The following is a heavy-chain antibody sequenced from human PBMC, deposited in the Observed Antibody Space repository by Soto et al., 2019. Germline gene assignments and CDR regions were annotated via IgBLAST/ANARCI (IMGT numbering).Heavy chain of an antibody. J-gene: IGHJ4*02. CDR3: AEGALVVVAATIDS. D-gene: IGHD2-15*01. Sequence: PGGSLRLSCAASGFTFDDYAMHWVRQAPGKGLEWVSGISWNSGSIDYADSVKGRFTVSRDNAKNSLYLQMNSLRAEDTALYYCAEGALVVVAATIDSWGQGTLVNAS. CDR1: GFTFDDYA. CDR2: ISWNSGSI. V-gene: IGHV3-9*01.